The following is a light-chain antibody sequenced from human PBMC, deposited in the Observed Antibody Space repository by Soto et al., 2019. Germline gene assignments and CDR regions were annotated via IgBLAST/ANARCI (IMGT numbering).Light chain of an antibody. Sequence: QSVLTQPPSASGSPGQSVTISCTGTRSDVGGYNYVSWYQQHPGKAPKLMIYEVSKRPSGVPDRFSGSKSGNTASLTVSGLQAEDEADYYCSSYAGSNVVFGGGTQLTVL. CDR3: SSYAGSNVV. J-gene: IGLJ2*01. V-gene: IGLV2-8*01. CDR2: EVS. CDR1: RSDVGGYNY.